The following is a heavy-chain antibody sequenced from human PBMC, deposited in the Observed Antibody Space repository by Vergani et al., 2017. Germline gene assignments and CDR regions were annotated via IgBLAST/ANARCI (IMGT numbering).Heavy chain of an antibody. CDR2: IYWDDVK. V-gene: IGHV2-5*02. J-gene: IGHJ5*02. Sequence: QITLKESGPTLVKPPQTLTLTCTFSGFSLSTSGVGVGWISKPPGKALGWLALIYWDDVKRYSPSLKSRLTITKDTSKNKVVLTMTNMDPVDTATYYCARAYCSGGSCYFNWFDPWGQGTLVTVSS. CDR3: ARAYCSGGSCYFNWFDP. D-gene: IGHD2-15*01. CDR1: GFSLSTSGVG.